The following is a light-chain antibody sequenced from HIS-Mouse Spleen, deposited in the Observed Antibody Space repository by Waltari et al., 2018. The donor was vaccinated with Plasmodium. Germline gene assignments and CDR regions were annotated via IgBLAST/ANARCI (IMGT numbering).Light chain of an antibody. CDR1: TLGRQH. Sequence: SYELPQPLSVSVALGQTARITCGGNTLGRQHVQWDQQKPGQAPVLVIYRDSNRPSGIPERFSGSNSGNTATLTISRAQAGDEADYYCQVWDSSTVVFGGGTKLTVL. V-gene: IGLV3-9*01. CDR2: RDS. J-gene: IGLJ2*01. CDR3: QVWDSSTVV.